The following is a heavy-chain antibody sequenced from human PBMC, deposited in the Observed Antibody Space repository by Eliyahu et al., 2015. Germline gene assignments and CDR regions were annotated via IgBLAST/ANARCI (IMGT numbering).Heavy chain of an antibody. CDR3: ARVGEGVGAPYYYYGMDV. CDR2: IYYSGST. V-gene: IGHV4-59*01. D-gene: IGHD1-26*01. J-gene: IGHJ6*02. Sequence: QVQLQESGPGLVKPSETLSLTCTVSGGSISSYXWSWIRQPPGKGLEWIGXIYYSGSTNYNPSLKSRVTISVDTSKNQFSLKLSSVTAADTAVYYCARVGEGVGAPYYYYGMDVWGQGTTVTVSS. CDR1: GGSISSYX.